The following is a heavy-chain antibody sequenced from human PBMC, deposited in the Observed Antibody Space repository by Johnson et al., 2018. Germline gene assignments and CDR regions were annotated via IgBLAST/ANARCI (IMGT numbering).Heavy chain of an antibody. V-gene: IGHV3-30-3*01. Sequence: QVQLVESGGRVVQPGRSLRLSCAASGFTFSTYAIHWVRQAPGKGLEWVAVISDDGNSKFYAESVKGRFILSRDNSKYTMYLQMHSLKAEDTAMYYCARAQGGDYVAEYFQHWGQGTLVTVSS. CDR1: GFTFSTYA. J-gene: IGHJ1*01. CDR2: ISDDGNSK. D-gene: IGHD4-17*01. CDR3: ARAQGGDYVAEYFQH.